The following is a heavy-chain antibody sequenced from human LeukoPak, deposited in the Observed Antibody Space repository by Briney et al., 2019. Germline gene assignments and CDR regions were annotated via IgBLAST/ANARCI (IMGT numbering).Heavy chain of an antibody. CDR2: INPSGGST. CDR3: ARDRGIAPRYYYYYMDV. Sequence: ATVKVSCKASGYTFTSYYMHWVRQAPGQGLEWMGTINPSGGSTSYAQKFQGRVTVTRDTSTSTVYMELSSLRSEDTAVYYCARDRGIAPRYYYYYMDVWGKGTTVTVSS. CDR1: GYTFTSYY. J-gene: IGHJ6*03. D-gene: IGHD6-6*01. V-gene: IGHV1-46*01.